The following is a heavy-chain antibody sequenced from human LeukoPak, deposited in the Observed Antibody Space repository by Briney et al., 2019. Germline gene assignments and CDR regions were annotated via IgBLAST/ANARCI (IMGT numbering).Heavy chain of an antibody. Sequence: GRSLRLSCAASRFTFSTFGMHWVRQAPGKGLEWVAVISSDGSNKYYADSVRGRFTISRDNSKDTLYLQMSSLRIEDTAVYYCRAATKYLDYYYDYWDQGTLVTVSS. J-gene: IGHJ4*02. D-gene: IGHD3-22*01. CDR1: RFTFSTFG. CDR2: ISSDGSNK. V-gene: IGHV3-30*03. CDR3: RAATKYLDYYYDY.